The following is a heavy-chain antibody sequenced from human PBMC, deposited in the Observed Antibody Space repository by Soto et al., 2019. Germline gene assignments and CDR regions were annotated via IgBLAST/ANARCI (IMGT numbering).Heavy chain of an antibody. CDR1: GGSISSSSYY. J-gene: IGHJ2*01. CDR3: ARRVGWYPGSYWYFDL. V-gene: IGHV4-39*01. CDR2: IYYSGST. D-gene: IGHD2-15*01. Sequence: QLQLQESGPGLVKPSETLSLTCTVSGGSISSSSYYWGWIRQPPGKGLEWIGSIYYSGSTYYNPSLKSRVTISVDTSKNQFSLKLSSVTAADTAVYYCARRVGWYPGSYWYFDLWGRGTLVTVSS.